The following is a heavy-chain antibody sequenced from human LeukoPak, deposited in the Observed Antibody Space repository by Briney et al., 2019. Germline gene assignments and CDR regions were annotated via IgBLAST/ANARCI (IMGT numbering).Heavy chain of an antibody. CDR2: ISGSGGST. V-gene: IGHV3-23*01. D-gene: IGHD6-13*01. CDR3: TSYLAAADEPDNWFDP. CDR1: GFTVSSNY. Sequence: GGSLRLSCAASGFTVSSNYMSWVRQAPGRGLEWVSAISGSGGSTYYADSVKGRFTISRDNSKNTLYLQMNSLRAEDTAVYYCTSYLAAADEPDNWFDPWGQGTLVTVSS. J-gene: IGHJ5*02.